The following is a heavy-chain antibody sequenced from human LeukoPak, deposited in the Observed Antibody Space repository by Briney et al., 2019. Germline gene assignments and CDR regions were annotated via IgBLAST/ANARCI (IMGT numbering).Heavy chain of an antibody. CDR2: ISSSSSYI. D-gene: IGHD5-24*01. CDR1: RFTFNSYA. Sequence: GGSLRLSRAASRFTFNSYAMSWVRQAPGKGLEWVSSISSSSSYIYYADSVKGRFTISRDNAKNSLYLQMNSLRAEDTAVYYCARGGRDGYNFQGGDYWGQGTLVTVSS. CDR3: ARGGRDGYNFQGGDY. J-gene: IGHJ4*02. V-gene: IGHV3-21*01.